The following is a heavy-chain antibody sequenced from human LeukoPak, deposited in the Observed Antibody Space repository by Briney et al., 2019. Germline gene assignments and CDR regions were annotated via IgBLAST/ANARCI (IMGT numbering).Heavy chain of an antibody. CDR1: GFTFSSYA. D-gene: IGHD6-13*01. CDR3: AKVRAPYSSSWYYY. J-gene: IGHJ4*02. V-gene: IGHV3-23*01. Sequence: GGSLRLSCAASGFTFSSYAMSWVRQAPGKGLEWVSAISGSGGSTYYADSVKGRFTISRDNSKNTLYLQMNSLRAEDTAVYYCAKVRAPYSSSWYYYWGQGTLVTVS. CDR2: ISGSGGST.